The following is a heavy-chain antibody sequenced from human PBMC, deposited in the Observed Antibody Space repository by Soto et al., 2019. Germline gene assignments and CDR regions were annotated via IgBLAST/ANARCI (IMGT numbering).Heavy chain of an antibody. Sequence: QTGGSLRLSCAASGFTFSSYWMHWVRQAPGKGLVWVSRINSDGSSTSYADSVKGRFTISRDNAKNTLYLQMNSLRAEDTAVYYCAREGPAAPYYYYGMDVWGQGTTVTVSS. CDR1: GFTFSSYW. V-gene: IGHV3-74*01. CDR3: AREGPAAPYYYYGMDV. CDR2: INSDGSST. J-gene: IGHJ6*02. D-gene: IGHD2-2*01.